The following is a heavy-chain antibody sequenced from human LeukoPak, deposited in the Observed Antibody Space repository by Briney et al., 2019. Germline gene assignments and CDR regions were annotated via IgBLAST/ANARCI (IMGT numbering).Heavy chain of an antibody. Sequence: PGGSLRLSCAVSGYTLSSYATSWVRQAPGKGLEWVSAISGSGGSTFYADSVKGRFTISRDNSKNTLYLQMNSLRAEDTAVYYCAKWDLVPAAPGDYWGQGTLVTVSS. CDR1: GYTLSSYA. CDR2: ISGSGGST. V-gene: IGHV3-23*01. J-gene: IGHJ4*02. D-gene: IGHD2-2*01. CDR3: AKWDLVPAAPGDY.